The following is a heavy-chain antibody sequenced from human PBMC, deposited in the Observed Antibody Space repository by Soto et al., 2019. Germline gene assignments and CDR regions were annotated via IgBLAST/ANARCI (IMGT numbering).Heavy chain of an antibody. D-gene: IGHD1-26*01. Sequence: PXETLSLPCTVSGGFIRRSRYDWGWIRQPPGKVLEWIGSIYYSGSTYYNPSLKSRVTISVDTSKNQFSLKLSSVTDADTAVYYCARPGSTADRFGSYSAFLVWGQGTMVTVSS. J-gene: IGHJ3*01. CDR1: GGFIRRSRYD. CDR2: IYYSGST. CDR3: ARPGSTADRFGSYSAFLV. V-gene: IGHV4-39*01.